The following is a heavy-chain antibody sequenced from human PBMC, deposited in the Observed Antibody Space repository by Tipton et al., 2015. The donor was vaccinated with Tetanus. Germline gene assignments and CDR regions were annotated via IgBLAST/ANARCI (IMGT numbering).Heavy chain of an antibody. V-gene: IGHV1-46*01. Sequence: QVQLVQSGAEVKKPGASVKVSCKASGYTFTSYYMHWVRQAPGQGLEWMGIINPSGGSTSYAQKFQGRVTMTRDTSTSTVYMELSSLRSEDTAVYYCARDKEGRDDSSGYYDYWGQGTLVTVSS. CDR3: ARDKEGRDDSSGYYDY. CDR1: GYTFTSYY. D-gene: IGHD3-22*01. J-gene: IGHJ4*02. CDR2: INPSGGST.